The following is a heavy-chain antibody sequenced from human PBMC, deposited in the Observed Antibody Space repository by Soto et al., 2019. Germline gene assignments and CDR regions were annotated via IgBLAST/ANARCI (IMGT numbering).Heavy chain of an antibody. V-gene: IGHV3-74*01. J-gene: IGHJ1*01. CDR1: GFTFSSYW. CDR2: INSDGSST. D-gene: IGHD3-16*01. Sequence: GGSLRLSCAASGFTFSSYWMHWVRQAPGKGLVWVSRINSDGSSTSYADSVKGRFTISRDNAKNTLYLQMNSLRAEDTAVYYCAMGSYDYIWGSEAPEVVVEYFQHWGQGTLVTVSS. CDR3: AMGSYDYIWGSEAPEVVVEYFQH.